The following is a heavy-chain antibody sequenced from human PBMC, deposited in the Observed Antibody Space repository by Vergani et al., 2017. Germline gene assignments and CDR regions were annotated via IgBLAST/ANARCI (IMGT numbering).Heavy chain of an antibody. J-gene: IGHJ5*02. CDR2: MYHSGST. D-gene: IGHD3-10*01. CDR3: GRVADFYGLGSRLLDL. V-gene: IGHV4-59*01. Sequence: QVQLQESGPGLVKPSETLSLICAVYGGSFSGYYWSWIRQPPGKGLEWIGYMYHSGSTNYNPSLETRVTISGDTSKNQFSLKLNSVTAADTAVYYCGRVADFYGLGSRLLDLWGQGILVTVSS. CDR1: GGSFSGYY.